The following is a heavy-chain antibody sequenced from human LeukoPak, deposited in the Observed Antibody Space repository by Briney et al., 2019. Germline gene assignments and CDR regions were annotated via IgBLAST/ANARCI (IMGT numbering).Heavy chain of an antibody. CDR2: ISYSGIT. V-gene: IGHV4-59*08. J-gene: IGHJ5*02. CDR3: ARLRFLEWLFPWFDP. Sequence: SETLSLTCTVSGGSISGQYWSWIRQPPGRGLEWIGCISYSGITKYNPSLKNRVTISIDTSKNQFSLKLSSMTAADTAVYYCARLRFLEWLFPWFDPWGQGTLVTVSS. D-gene: IGHD3-3*01. CDR1: GGSISGQY.